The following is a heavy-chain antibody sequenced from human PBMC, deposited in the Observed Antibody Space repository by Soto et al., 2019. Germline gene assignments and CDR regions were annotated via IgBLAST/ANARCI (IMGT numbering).Heavy chain of an antibody. Sequence: ESLTISCKGSGYSFTDYWIGWVRHMPGKGLEWRGIIYPGDSDTRYSRSFQGQVTISSDNSIGTAYVQWRSLRASDTAMYYCSRALTGTIHPHYRHHWGRGKRGTVS. J-gene: IGHJ5*02. D-gene: IGHD1-7*01. V-gene: IGHV5-51*01. CDR3: SRALTGTIHPHYRHH. CDR2: IYPGDSDT. CDR1: GYSFTDYW.